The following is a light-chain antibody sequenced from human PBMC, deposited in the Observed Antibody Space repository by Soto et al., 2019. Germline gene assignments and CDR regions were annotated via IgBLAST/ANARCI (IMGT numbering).Light chain of an antibody. Sequence: DIVMTPSPLYLPVTPGEPASISCRSTPSLLNSNGYSLDWYRQKPGQSPQLLIYMGSNRASGVPDRFSGSGSGTDFILNINRVEAEDVGVYYCQQTLQTPFTFGPGTKVDLK. CDR1: PSLLNSNGYS. J-gene: IGKJ3*01. CDR2: MGS. CDR3: QQTLQTPFT. V-gene: IGKV2-28*01.